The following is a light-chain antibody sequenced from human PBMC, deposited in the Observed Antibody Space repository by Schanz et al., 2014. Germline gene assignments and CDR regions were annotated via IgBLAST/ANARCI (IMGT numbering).Light chain of an antibody. CDR2: EVS. CDR3: AAWDDSLNAWV. CDR1: SSDVGSYNL. Sequence: QSALTQPPSASGSPGQSITISCTGTSSDVGSYNLVSWYQQHPGKAPKLMIYEVSKRPSGVPDRFSGSKSGNTASLTVAGFQAEDEAEYYCAAWDDSLNAWVFGGGTKLTVL. J-gene: IGLJ3*02. V-gene: IGLV2-8*01.